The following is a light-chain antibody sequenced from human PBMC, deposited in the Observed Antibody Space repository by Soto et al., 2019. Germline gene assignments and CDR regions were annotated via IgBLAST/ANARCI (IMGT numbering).Light chain of an antibody. CDR1: QAVNTR. Sequence: DIVFTQSPATLSSFPGDRVTLSCRASQAVNTRLAWYQHKPGQAPRLLIYLTSNRAAGIPARFSGSGSGTEFTLTISSLQSEDFAVYYCQQYGSSPPITFGQGTRLEI. J-gene: IGKJ5*01. V-gene: IGKV3-20*01. CDR3: QQYGSSPPIT. CDR2: LTS.